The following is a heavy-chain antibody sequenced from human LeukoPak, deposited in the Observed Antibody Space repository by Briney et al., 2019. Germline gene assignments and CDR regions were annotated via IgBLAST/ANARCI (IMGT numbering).Heavy chain of an antibody. CDR2: IYYSGDT. CDR3: AKDFSSASYTYYYYYMDV. Sequence: ADTVSLMCTVSGGLITPTTYYWGWVRQPQGKGLEWIGSIYYSGDTYYNPSLKRRVTISLDTSKNQFSLKVSSVTAADTAIYYCAKDFSSASYTYYYYYMDVWGKGTTVTVSS. D-gene: IGHD6-25*01. V-gene: IGHV4-39*07. J-gene: IGHJ6*03. CDR1: GGLITPTTYY.